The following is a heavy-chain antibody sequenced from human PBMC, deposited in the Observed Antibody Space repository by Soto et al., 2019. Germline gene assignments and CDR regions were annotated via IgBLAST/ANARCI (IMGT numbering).Heavy chain of an antibody. J-gene: IGHJ4*02. CDR2: IAISAVDT. CDR3: AKLRDKNDD. V-gene: IGHV3-23*01. CDR1: GFTFGAFA. Sequence: GGSLRLSCVASGFTFGAFAMTWVRQAPGKGLEWVSSIAISAVDTYNAPAVKGRFTTSRDDSKNTLYLQMESLRAEDTAVYYCAKLRDKNDDWGQGTLVTVSS.